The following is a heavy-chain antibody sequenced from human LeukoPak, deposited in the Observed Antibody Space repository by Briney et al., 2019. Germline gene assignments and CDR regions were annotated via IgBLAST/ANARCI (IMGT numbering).Heavy chain of an antibody. CDR2: INPNSGGT. CDR3: ARGGRGTPKLVGATLFYY. Sequence: ASVKVSCKASGYTFTGYYMHWVRQAPGQGLEWMGWINPNSGGTNYAQKFQGWVTMTRDTSISTAYMELSRLRSDDTAVYYCARGGRGTPKLVGATLFYYWGQGTLVTVSS. V-gene: IGHV1-2*04. J-gene: IGHJ4*02. CDR1: GYTFTGYY. D-gene: IGHD1-26*01.